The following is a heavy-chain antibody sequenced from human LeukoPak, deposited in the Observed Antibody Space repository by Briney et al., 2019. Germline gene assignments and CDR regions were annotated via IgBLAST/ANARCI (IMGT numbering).Heavy chain of an antibody. J-gene: IGHJ4*02. Sequence: TGGSLRLSCAASGYTFSSYAMNWVRQAPGKGLEWVSAISGSRGSTYYADSVKRRFTISRDNSKNTVYLQMNSLRAEDTAVYYCAKRGRKPAAPAYCSGGSCRHPPIFDYWGQGTLVTVSS. CDR3: AKRGRKPAAPAYCSGGSCRHPPIFDY. CDR1: GYTFSSYA. V-gene: IGHV3-23*01. CDR2: ISGSRGST. D-gene: IGHD2-15*01.